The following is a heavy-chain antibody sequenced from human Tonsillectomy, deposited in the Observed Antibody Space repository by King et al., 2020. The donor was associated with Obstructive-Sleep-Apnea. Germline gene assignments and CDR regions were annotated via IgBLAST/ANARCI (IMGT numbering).Heavy chain of an antibody. D-gene: IGHD2-2*01. CDR1: AYTFISYD. CDR2: MTPNSGNT. J-gene: IGHJ4*02. V-gene: IGHV1-8*01. Sequence: VQLVQSGAEVKKPGSSVNVSCKASAYTFISYDIIWVRQATVPGLEWMGWMTPNSGNTGYAQKFQCRVTMTRNISISTAYMELSSLRSEDTAVYYCARRRGAGSSDYWGQGTLVTVSS. CDR3: ARRRGAGSSDY.